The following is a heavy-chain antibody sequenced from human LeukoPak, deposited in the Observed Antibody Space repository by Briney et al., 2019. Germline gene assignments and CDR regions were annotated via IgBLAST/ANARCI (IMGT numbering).Heavy chain of an antibody. CDR3: ARVRYGSGSYYNYYYYYMDV. CDR1: GFTFDDYG. V-gene: IGHV3-20*04. D-gene: IGHD3-10*01. Sequence: GGSLRLSCAASGFTFDDYGMSWVRQAPGMGLEWVSGINWNGGSTGYADSVKGRFTISRDNAKNSLYLQMNSLRAEDTALYYCARVRYGSGSYYNYYYYYMDVWGKGTTVTVSS. J-gene: IGHJ6*03. CDR2: INWNGGST.